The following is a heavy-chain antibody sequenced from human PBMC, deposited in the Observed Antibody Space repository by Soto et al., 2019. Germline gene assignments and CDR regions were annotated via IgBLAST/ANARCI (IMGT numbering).Heavy chain of an antibody. V-gene: IGHV1-69*01. J-gene: IGHJ6*02. D-gene: IGHD2-2*01. CDR2: IIPIFGTA. Sequence: QVQLVQSGAEVKKPGSSVKVSCKASGGTFSSYAISWVRQAPGQGLEWMGGIIPIFGTANYAQKFQGRVTSTADESTSTAYMELSSLRSEDTAVYYCARDLRKVRGIVVVPAATSRYYYGMAVWGQGTTVNVSS. CDR1: GGTFSSYA. CDR3: ARDLRKVRGIVVVPAATSRYYYGMAV.